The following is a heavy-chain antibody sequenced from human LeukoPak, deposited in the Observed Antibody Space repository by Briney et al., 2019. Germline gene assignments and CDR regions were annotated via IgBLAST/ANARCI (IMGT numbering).Heavy chain of an antibody. J-gene: IGHJ5*02. CDR2: MYYSGTT. CDR1: GGSISSRSYY. CDR3: ARAVGYSSSWYKVGFDP. V-gene: IGHV4-39*07. D-gene: IGHD6-13*01. Sequence: SETLSLTCTVSGGSISSRSYYWGWIRQPPGKGLEWIGSMYYSGTTYYNPSLKSRVAISVDTSKNQFSLKLSPVTAADTAVYYCARAVGYSSSWYKVGFDPWGQGTLVTVSS.